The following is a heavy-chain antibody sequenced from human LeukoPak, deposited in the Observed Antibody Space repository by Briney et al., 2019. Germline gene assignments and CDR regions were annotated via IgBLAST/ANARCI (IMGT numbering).Heavy chain of an antibody. CDR2: INPNSGGT. D-gene: IGHD1-1*01. CDR3: ARGQGTTGTQSYYYYYYYMDI. J-gene: IGHJ6*03. V-gene: IGHV1-2*02. CDR1: GYTFTGYY. Sequence: GASVKVSCRASGYTFTGYYMHWVRQAPGQGLEWMGWINPNSGGTNYAQKFQGRVTMTRDTSISTAYMELSRLRSDDTAVYYCARGQGTTGTQSYYYYYYYMDIWGKGTTVTVSS.